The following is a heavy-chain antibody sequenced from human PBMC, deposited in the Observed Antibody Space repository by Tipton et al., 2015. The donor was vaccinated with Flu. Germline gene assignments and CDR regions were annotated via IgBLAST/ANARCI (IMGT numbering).Heavy chain of an antibody. Sequence: GLVKPSETLSPTCTVSGGSIRGYYWNWIRQFPGKGLEWIGFVYYTGSTNYKSSLKSRVTISTDTSTNQVSLKMNSVIAADTAVYYCARGPPGPSIRAYYFDNWGQGALVAVSS. D-gene: IGHD2-21*01. CDR2: VYYTGST. CDR1: GGSIRGYY. J-gene: IGHJ4*02. V-gene: IGHV4-59*01. CDR3: ARGPPGPSIRAYYFDN.